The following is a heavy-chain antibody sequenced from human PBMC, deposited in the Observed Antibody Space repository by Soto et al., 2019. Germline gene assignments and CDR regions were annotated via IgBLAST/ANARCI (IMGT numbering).Heavy chain of an antibody. CDR2: IYSTGSI. D-gene: IGHD2-21*02. V-gene: IGHV4-4*07. CDR3: ARDELNKHGGDWSGPDAFDI. J-gene: IGHJ3*02. Sequence: QVQLQESGPGLVKPSETLSLTCTVSGCSLSSYYWSWLRQPAGKGLEWIGHIYSTGSIAYNPSLKSRLTMSVDTSKNQFSLKLSSVTAADTAVYYCARDELNKHGGDWSGPDAFDIWGQGTMVTVSS. CDR1: GCSLSSYY.